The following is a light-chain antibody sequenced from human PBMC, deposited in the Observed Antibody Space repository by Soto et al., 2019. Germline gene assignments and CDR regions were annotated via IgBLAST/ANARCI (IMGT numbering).Light chain of an antibody. Sequence: EIVVNNSPSALSVSTGERATLSCRASQSVSSNLAWYQQKPGQAPRLLIYDASNRATGIPARFSGSGSGTDFTLTISSLEPEDFAVYYCQQRSNLPPITFCEVRRLANK. J-gene: IGKJ5*01. CDR1: QSVSSN. V-gene: IGKV3-11*01. CDR3: QQRSNLPPIT. CDR2: DAS.